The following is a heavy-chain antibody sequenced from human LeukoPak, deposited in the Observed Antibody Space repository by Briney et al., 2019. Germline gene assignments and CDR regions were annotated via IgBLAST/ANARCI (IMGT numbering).Heavy chain of an antibody. J-gene: IGHJ3*02. CDR2: TRNKANSYTT. D-gene: IGHD1-26*01. Sequence: GGSLRLSCAAPGFTFRDHYMDWVRQAPGKGLEWVGRTRNKANSYTTEYAACVKGRFTISRDDSKNSRYLQMNSLKTEDTAVYYCARELLRDDAFDIWGQGTMVTVSS. V-gene: IGHV3-72*01. CDR3: ARELLRDDAFDI. CDR1: GFTFRDHY.